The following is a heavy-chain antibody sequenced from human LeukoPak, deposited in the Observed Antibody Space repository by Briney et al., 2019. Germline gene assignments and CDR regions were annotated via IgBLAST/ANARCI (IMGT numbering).Heavy chain of an antibody. J-gene: IGHJ4*02. V-gene: IGHV3-74*01. Sequence: PGGSLRLSCAASGFPFSKYWMLWVRQAPAKGLESVSRINTDGTVTTYADSMKGRFTVSRDNADNTMFLQMNSVRDEDTAVYYCATKQWLAPPPDSWGQGTPVTVSS. CDR1: GFPFSKYW. CDR2: INTDGTVT. D-gene: IGHD6-19*01. CDR3: ATKQWLAPPPDS.